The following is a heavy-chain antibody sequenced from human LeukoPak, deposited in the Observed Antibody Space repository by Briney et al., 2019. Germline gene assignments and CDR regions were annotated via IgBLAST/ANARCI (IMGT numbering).Heavy chain of an antibody. Sequence: PGGSLRLSCAASGFTFSSYAMSWVRQAPGKGLEWVSAISGSGGSTYYAGSVKGRFTISRDNSKNTLYLQMNSLRAEDTAVYYCAKHLYSSRGPYYYYGMDVWGQGTTVTVSS. CDR3: AKHLYSSRGPYYYYGMDV. CDR2: ISGSGGST. V-gene: IGHV3-23*01. J-gene: IGHJ6*02. CDR1: GFTFSSYA. D-gene: IGHD6-13*01.